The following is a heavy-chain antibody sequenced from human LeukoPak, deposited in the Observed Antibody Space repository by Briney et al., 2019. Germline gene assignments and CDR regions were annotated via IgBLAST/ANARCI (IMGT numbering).Heavy chain of an antibody. Sequence: ASVKVSCKASGYTFTGYYMHWVRQAPGQGLEWMGWINPNSGGTNYAQKFQGRVTMTRDTSISTAYMELSRLRSDDTAVYYCARVNLGYSSSYNYYYYYYMDVWGKGTTVTVSS. J-gene: IGHJ6*03. CDR3: ARVNLGYSSSYNYYYYYYMDV. CDR1: GYTFTGYY. CDR2: INPNSGGT. V-gene: IGHV1-2*02. D-gene: IGHD6-13*01.